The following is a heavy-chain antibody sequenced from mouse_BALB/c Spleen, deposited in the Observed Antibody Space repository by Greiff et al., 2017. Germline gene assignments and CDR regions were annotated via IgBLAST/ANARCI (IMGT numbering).Heavy chain of an antibody. J-gene: IGHJ4*01. D-gene: IGHD1-1*01. Sequence: EVQVVESGGGLVKPGGSLKLSCAASGFAFSSYDMSWVRQTPEKRLEWVAYISSGGGSTYYPDTVKGRFTISRDNAKNTLYLQMSSLKSEDTAMYYCARGDYYGSSYAMDYWGQGTSVTVSS. CDR2: ISSGGGST. CDR3: ARGDYYGSSYAMDY. CDR1: GFAFSSYD. V-gene: IGHV5-12-1*01.